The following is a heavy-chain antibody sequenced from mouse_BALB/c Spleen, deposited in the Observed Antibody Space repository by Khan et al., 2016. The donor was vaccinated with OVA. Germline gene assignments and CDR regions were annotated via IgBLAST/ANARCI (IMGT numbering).Heavy chain of an antibody. Sequence: QVQLKQSGPGLVRPSQTLSITCTVSGFSLTTYGVHWVRQSPGKGLEWLGVIRSAGNTDYNAAFISRLSITQDTSKSQDYFKMNSLQAEDTAMYYCARNSYMYDFTYWGQGTLVTVSA. CDR1: GFSLTTYG. CDR2: IRSAGNT. V-gene: IGHV2-2*01. CDR3: ARNSYMYDFTY. D-gene: IGHD2-14*01. J-gene: IGHJ3*01.